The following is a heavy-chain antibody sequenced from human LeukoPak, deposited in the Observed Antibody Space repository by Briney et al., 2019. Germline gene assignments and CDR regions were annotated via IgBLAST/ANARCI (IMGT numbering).Heavy chain of an antibody. CDR1: GFTFSSYA. J-gene: IGHJ6*02. V-gene: IGHV3-30*04. Sequence: GGSLRLSCAASGFTFSSYAMHWVRQAPGKGLEWVAVISYDGSNKYYADSVKGRFTISRDNFKNTLYLQMNSLRAEDTAVYYCARERFYGGKFHVSYYGMDVWGQGTTVTVSS. CDR3: ARERFYGGKFHVSYYGMDV. CDR2: ISYDGSNK. D-gene: IGHD4-23*01.